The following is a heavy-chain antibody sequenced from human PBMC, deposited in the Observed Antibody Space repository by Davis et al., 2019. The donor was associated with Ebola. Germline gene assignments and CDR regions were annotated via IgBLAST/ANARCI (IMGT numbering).Heavy chain of an antibody. CDR3: AGTRSNVGYKWFHV. CDR2: MFFGGRT. CDR1: GGSIKDDNYY. V-gene: IGHV4-39*01. Sequence: MPGGSLRLSCRVSGGSIKDDNYYWAWVRQPPGKGLEWIGSMFFGGRTDYSSSLQSRVTISVDTSKNVVYMKLTSVTAEDTGVYYCAGTRSNVGYKWFHVWGPGTVVTVSS. D-gene: IGHD3-10*01. J-gene: IGHJ4*02.